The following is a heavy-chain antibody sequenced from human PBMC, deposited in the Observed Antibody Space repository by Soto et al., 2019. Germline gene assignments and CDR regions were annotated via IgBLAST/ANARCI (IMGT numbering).Heavy chain of an antibody. D-gene: IGHD5-12*01. CDR1: GFTFSSYG. CDR3: AKDARDGWLQSGYYYYGMDV. V-gene: IGHV3-30*18. J-gene: IGHJ6*02. CDR2: ISYDGSNK. Sequence: QVQLVESGGGVVQPGRSLRLSCAASGFTFSSYGMHWVRQAPGKGLEWVAVISYDGSNKYYADSVKGRFTISRDNSKNTLYLQMNSLRAEDTAVYYCAKDARDGWLQSGYYYYGMDVWGQGTTVTVSS.